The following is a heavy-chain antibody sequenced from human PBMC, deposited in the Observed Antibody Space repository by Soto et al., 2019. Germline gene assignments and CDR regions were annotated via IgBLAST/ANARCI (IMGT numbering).Heavy chain of an antibody. J-gene: IGHJ2*01. CDR2: ISYDGSNK. CDR3: GKDMMDDYGDDL. V-gene: IGHV3-30*18. CDR1: GFTFSSYG. Sequence: QVQLVESGGGVVQPGRSLRLSCAASGFTFSSYGMHWVRQAPGKGLEWVAVISYDGSNKYYADSVKGRFTISRDNSKNTLYLQMNSLRAEDTAVYYCGKDMMDDYGDDLWGRGTLVTVSS. D-gene: IGHD4-17*01.